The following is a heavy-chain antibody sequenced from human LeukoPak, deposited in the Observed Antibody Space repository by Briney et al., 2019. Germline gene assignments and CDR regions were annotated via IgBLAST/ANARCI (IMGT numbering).Heavy chain of an antibody. CDR3: ARGGPTNFDY. J-gene: IGHJ4*02. V-gene: IGHV4-61*08. CDR2: INHSGST. Sequence: SETLSLTCTVSGGSISSGDYDWSWIRQPPGKGLEWIGEINHSGSTNYNPSLKSRVTISVDTSKNQFSLKLSSVTAADTAVYYCARGGPTNFDYWGQGTLVTVSS. CDR1: GGSISSGDYD.